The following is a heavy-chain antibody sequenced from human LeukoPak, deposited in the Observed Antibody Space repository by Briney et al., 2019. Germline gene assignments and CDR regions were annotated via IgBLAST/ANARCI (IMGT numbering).Heavy chain of an antibody. CDR2: IWYDGSKK. V-gene: IGHV3-33*01. CDR3: ARDIGSYGDYHFDY. J-gene: IGHJ4*02. CDR1: GFTFSSYG. D-gene: IGHD4-17*01. Sequence: GTSLRLSCSASGFTFSSYGMHWVRLAPDKGLEWVAVIWYDGSKKYYAGSVKGRFTISRDDSRNTLYLQINSLRAEDTAVYYCARDIGSYGDYHFDYWGQGTVVTVSS.